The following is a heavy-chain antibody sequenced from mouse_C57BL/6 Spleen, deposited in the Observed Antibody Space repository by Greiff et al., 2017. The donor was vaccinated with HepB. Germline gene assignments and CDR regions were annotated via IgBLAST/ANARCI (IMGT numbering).Heavy chain of an antibody. CDR3: ARYGWLRRLNWYFDV. D-gene: IGHD2-2*01. CDR1: GYTFTDYY. Sequence: VQLQQSGPELVKPGASVKISCKASGYTFTDYYMNWVKQSHGKSLEWIGDINPNNGGTSYNQKFKGKATLTVDKSSSTAYMELRSLTSEDSAVYYCARYGWLRRLNWYFDVWGTGTTVTVSS. J-gene: IGHJ1*03. CDR2: INPNNGGT. V-gene: IGHV1-26*01.